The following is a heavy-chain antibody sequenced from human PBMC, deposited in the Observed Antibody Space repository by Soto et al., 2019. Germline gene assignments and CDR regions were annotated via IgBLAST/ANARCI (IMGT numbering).Heavy chain of an antibody. CDR2: ISHDGNSK. CDR1: GFTFSDHG. V-gene: IGHV3-30*18. D-gene: IGHD1-1*01. J-gene: IGHJ4*02. Sequence: GGSLRLSCAASGFTFSDHGMHWVRQAPGKGLEWVAVISHDGNSKYYGDSVKGRFTVSRDNSNNMAYLQMNSLRLEDTAMYYCAKQFDLGGLEDYWGQGTLVTVSS. CDR3: AKQFDLGGLEDY.